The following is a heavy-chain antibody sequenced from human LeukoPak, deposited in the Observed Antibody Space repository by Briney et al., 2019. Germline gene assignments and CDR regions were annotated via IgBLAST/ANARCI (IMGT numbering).Heavy chain of an antibody. CDR2: IYTSGST. J-gene: IGHJ6*03. CDR3: ARHAIVVVPAAIGYYYYYYMDV. D-gene: IGHD2-2*01. V-gene: IGHV4-4*07. Sequence: PSETLSLTCTVSGGSISSYYWSWIRQPAGKGLEWIGRIYTSGSTNYNPSLKSRVTISVDTSKNQFSLKLSSVTAADTAVYYCARHAIVVVPAAIGYYYYYYMDVWGKGTTVTVSS. CDR1: GGSISSYY.